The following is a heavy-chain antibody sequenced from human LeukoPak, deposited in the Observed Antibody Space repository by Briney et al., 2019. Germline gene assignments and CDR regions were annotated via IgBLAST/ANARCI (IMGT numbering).Heavy chain of an antibody. CDR3: THFVRVTTHFDC. Sequence: SGPTLVNPTQTLTLTCTFSGFSLNTSGVGVGWIRQPPGKALEWLALIYWNDDKRYSPSLKSRPTITKDTSKSQVVLTMTNMDPVDTATYYCTHFVRVTTHFDCWGQGTLVTVSS. CDR1: GFSLNTSGVG. V-gene: IGHV2-5*01. J-gene: IGHJ4*02. D-gene: IGHD2-21*02. CDR2: IYWNDDK.